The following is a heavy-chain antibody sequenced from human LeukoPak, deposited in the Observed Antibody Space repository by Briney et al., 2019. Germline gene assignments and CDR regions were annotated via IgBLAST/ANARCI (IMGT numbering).Heavy chain of an antibody. V-gene: IGHV3-48*03. Sequence: PGGSLRLSCAASGFTFSSYEMNWVRQAPGKGLEWVSYISSSGSTIYYADPVKGRFTISRDNSKNTLSLQMNYLRVDDTAVFYCAKADSDTLYRNAFDIWGLGTMVTVSS. CDR3: AKADSDTLYRNAFDI. J-gene: IGHJ3*02. CDR2: ISSSGSTI. D-gene: IGHD3-22*01. CDR1: GFTFSSYE.